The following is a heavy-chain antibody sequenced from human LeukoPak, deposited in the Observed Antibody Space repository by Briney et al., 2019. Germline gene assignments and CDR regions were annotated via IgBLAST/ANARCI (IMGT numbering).Heavy chain of an antibody. CDR2: IIGSAVNT. Sequence: PGGSLRLSCGASGLTVSSYAMSWVRQAPGKGLEWVSTIIGSAVNTYYADSVKGRSTISRDDSKNTVYLQMNSLRAEDTAVYSCAKYTSGTSYRGLDQWGQGTLVTVSS. J-gene: IGHJ4*02. V-gene: IGHV3-23*01. CDR1: GLTVSSYA. CDR3: AKYTSGTSYRGLDQ. D-gene: IGHD3-10*01.